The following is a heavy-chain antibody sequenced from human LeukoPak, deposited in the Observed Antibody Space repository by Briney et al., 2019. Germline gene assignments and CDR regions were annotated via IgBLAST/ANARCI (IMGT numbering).Heavy chain of an antibody. D-gene: IGHD2-2*01. CDR1: GGSISSSSYY. CDR3: ARHRVVPAADNQDY. V-gene: IGHV4-39*01. J-gene: IGHJ4*02. CDR2: IYYSGST. Sequence: SETLSLTCTVSGGSISSSSYYWGWIRQPPGKGLEWIGSIYYSGSTYYNPSLKSRVTISVDTSKNQFSLKLSSVTAADTAVYYCARHRVVPAADNQDYWGRGTLVTVSS.